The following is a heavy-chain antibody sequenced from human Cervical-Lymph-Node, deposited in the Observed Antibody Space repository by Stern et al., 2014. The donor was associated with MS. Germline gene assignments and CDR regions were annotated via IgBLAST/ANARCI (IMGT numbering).Heavy chain of an antibody. CDR1: GYTFTMFW. J-gene: IGHJ6*02. CDR3: GRPFDYGDLYGMNV. Sequence: VQLVESGAEVKKPGESLKISCKGNGYTFTMFWIGWVRQVPGKGLEWMGMIYPGDTDTRYSPSFHGRIPLSAAQSITTAYLRWSSLKASDSAIYYGGRPFDYGDLYGMNVWGQGTTVTVSS. V-gene: IGHV5-51*01. CDR2: IYPGDTDT. D-gene: IGHD4-17*01.